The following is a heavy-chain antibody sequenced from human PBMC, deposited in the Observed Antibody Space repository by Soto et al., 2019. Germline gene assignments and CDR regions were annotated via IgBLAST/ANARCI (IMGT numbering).Heavy chain of an antibody. Sequence: QVQLVESGGGVVQPGRSLRLSCAASGFTFSSYGMHWVRQAPGKGLEWVAVIWYDGSNKYYADSVKGRFTISRDNSKNTLYLQMNSLRAEDTAVYYCARGDGSDFWSGYFLQSGFDPWGQGPLVTVSS. CDR1: GFTFSSYG. CDR3: ARGDGSDFWSGYFLQSGFDP. D-gene: IGHD3-3*01. J-gene: IGHJ5*02. V-gene: IGHV3-33*01. CDR2: IWYDGSNK.